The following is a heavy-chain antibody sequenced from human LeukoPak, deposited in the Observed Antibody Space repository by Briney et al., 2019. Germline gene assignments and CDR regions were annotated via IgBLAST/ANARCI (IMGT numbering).Heavy chain of an antibody. D-gene: IGHD4-23*01. CDR3: ARGYGATSDFEY. J-gene: IGHJ4*02. Sequence: ASVKVSCKASGYTFTTQTITWLRQAPGHGLEWVGWISGFDGDTDYAQKFQGRVTMTTDTSTNTAYMEVTSLRSDDTAVYYCARGYGATSDFEYWGQGTLVIVSS. V-gene: IGHV1-18*01. CDR2: ISGFDGDT. CDR1: GYTFTTQT.